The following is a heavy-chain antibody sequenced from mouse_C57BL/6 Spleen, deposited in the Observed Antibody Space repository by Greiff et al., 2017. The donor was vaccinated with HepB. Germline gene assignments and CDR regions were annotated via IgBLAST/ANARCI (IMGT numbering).Heavy chain of an antibody. V-gene: IGHV5-4*01. CDR1: GFTFSSYA. J-gene: IGHJ2*01. CDR3: ARDPYYTYFDY. D-gene: IGHD2-12*01. Sequence: DVKLVESGGGLVKPGGSLKLSCAASGFTFSSYAMSWVRQTPEKRLEWVATISDGGSYTYYPDNVKGRFTISRDNAKNNLYLQMSHLKSEDTAMYYCARDPYYTYFDYWGQGTTLTVSS. CDR2: ISDGGSYT.